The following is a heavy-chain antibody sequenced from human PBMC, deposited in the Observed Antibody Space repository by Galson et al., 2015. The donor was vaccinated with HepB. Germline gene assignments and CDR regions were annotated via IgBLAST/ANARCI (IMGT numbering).Heavy chain of an antibody. CDR1: GGTFSSYA. Sequence: SVKVSCKASGGTFSSYAISWVRQAPGQGLEWMGGIIPIFGTANYAQKFQGRVTITADESTSTAYMELSSLRSEDTAVYYCARAPEVPAALYYYYYMDVWGQGTMVTVSS. CDR2: IIPIFGTA. D-gene: IGHD2-2*01. V-gene: IGHV1-69*13. CDR3: ARAPEVPAALYYYYYMDV. J-gene: IGHJ6*03.